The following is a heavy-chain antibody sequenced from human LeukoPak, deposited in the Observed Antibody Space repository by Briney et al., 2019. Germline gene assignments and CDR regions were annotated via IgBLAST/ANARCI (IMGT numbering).Heavy chain of an antibody. Sequence: PSETLSLTCTVSGGSISSSSYYWGWIRQPPGKGLEWIGSIYYSGSTYYNTSLKSRVTISVDTSKNQFSLKLSSVTAADTAVYYCARVAVAGKRKNDYWGQGTLVTVSS. CDR1: GGSISSSSYY. J-gene: IGHJ4*02. D-gene: IGHD6-19*01. V-gene: IGHV4-39*01. CDR3: ARVAVAGKRKNDY. CDR2: IYYSGST.